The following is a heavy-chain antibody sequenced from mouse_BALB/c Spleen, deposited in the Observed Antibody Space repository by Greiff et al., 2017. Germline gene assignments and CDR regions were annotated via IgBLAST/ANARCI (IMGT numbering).Heavy chain of an antibody. J-gene: IGHJ1*01. CDR1: GFTFSSYA. CDR3: ARGGWYFDV. CDR2: ISDGGSYT. Sequence: EVMLVESGGGLVKPGGSLKLSCAASGFTFSSYAMSWVRQTPEKRLEWVATISDGGSYTYYPDSVKGRFTISRDNAKNNLYLQMSSLKSEDTAMYYCARGGWYFDVWGAGTTVTVSS. V-gene: IGHV5-4*03.